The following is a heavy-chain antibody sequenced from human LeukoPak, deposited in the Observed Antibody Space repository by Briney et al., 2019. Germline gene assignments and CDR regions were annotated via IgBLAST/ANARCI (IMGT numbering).Heavy chain of an antibody. V-gene: IGHV4-61*02. J-gene: IGHJ6*03. CDR1: GGSISSGSYY. D-gene: IGHD3-22*01. Sequence: TSETLSLTCTVSGGSISSGSYYWSWIRQPAGKGLEWIGRIYTSGSTNYNPSLKSRVTISVDTSKNQFSLKLSSVTAADTAVYYCARDGPRRLYYYDSSGYLPPYYYYYMDVWGKGTTVTVSS. CDR3: ARDGPRRLYYYDSSGYLPPYYYYYMDV. CDR2: IYTSGST.